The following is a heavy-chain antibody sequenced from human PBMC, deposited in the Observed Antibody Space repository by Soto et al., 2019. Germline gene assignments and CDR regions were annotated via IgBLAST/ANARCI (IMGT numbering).Heavy chain of an antibody. D-gene: IGHD6-13*01. CDR2: VYHSGST. J-gene: IGHJ4*02. Sequence: SETLSLTCAVSGASISTNNWWSWVRQPPGKGLEWIGEVYHSGSTNCNPSLKSRVTISIDKSKNQSSLRLTSMTAADTAVYYCAVPGAGDFDYWSQGTLVTVSS. CDR1: GASISTNNW. CDR3: AVPGAGDFDY. V-gene: IGHV4-4*02.